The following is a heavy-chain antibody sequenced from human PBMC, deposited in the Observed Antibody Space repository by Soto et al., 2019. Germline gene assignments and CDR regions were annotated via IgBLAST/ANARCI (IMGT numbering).Heavy chain of an antibody. CDR1: GFTFSSYS. Sequence: PGGSLRLSCAASGFTFSSYSMNWVRQAPGKGLEWVSSISSSSSYIYYADSVKGRFTISRDNAKNSLYLQMNSLRAEDTAVYYCARSWMYYDILTGYYNGMDVWGQGTTVTVSS. J-gene: IGHJ6*02. V-gene: IGHV3-21*01. CDR2: ISSSSSYI. CDR3: ARSWMYYDILTGYYNGMDV. D-gene: IGHD3-9*01.